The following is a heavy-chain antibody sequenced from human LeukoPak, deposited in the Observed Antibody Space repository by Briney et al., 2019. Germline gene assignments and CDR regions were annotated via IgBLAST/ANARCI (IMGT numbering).Heavy chain of an antibody. CDR2: IIPIFGTA. CDR3: AGGLYGDYDLDY. Sequence: ASVKVSCKASGGTFSSYDISWVRQAPGQGLEWMGGIIPIFGTANYAQKFQGRVTITADESTSTAYMELSSLRSEDTAVYYCAGGLYGDYDLDYWGQGTLVTVSS. CDR1: GGTFSSYD. J-gene: IGHJ4*02. D-gene: IGHD4-17*01. V-gene: IGHV1-69*01.